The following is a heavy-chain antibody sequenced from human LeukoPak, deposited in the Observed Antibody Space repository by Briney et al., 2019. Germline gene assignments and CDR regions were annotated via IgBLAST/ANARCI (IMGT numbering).Heavy chain of an antibody. CDR2: IIPIFGTA. CDR1: GYTFTKSF. CDR3: ARDPNQSKYRNTSPTFDY. Sequence: GASVKVSCKASGYTFTKSFLHWVRQAPGQGLEWMGGIIPIFGTANYAQKFQGRVTITADKSTSTAYMELSSLRSEDTAVYYCARDPNQSKYRNTSPTFDYWGQGTLVTVSS. D-gene: IGHD2/OR15-2a*01. V-gene: IGHV1-69*06. J-gene: IGHJ4*02.